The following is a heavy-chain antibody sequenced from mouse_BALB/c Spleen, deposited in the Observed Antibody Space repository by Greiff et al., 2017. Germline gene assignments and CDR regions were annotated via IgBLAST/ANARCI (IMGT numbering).Heavy chain of an antibody. CDR3: AIYWEEFDY. CDR1: GYTFTNYW. Sequence: QVQLKESGAELVRPGTSVKISCKASGYTFTNYWLGWVKQRPGHGLEWIGDIYPGGGYTNYNEKFKGKATLTADTSSSTAYMQLSSLTSEDSAVYFCAIYWEEFDYWGQGTTLTVSS. CDR2: IYPGGGYT. J-gene: IGHJ2*01. D-gene: IGHD4-1*01. V-gene: IGHV1-63*02.